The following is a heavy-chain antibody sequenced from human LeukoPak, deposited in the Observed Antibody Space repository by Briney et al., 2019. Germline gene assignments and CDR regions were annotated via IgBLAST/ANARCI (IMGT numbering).Heavy chain of an antibody. CDR1: GFTFSSYA. V-gene: IGHV3-23*01. Sequence: GGSLRLSCAASGFTFSSYAMSWVRQAPGKGLEWVSAISGSGGSTYYADSVEGRFTISRDNSKNTLYLQMNSLRAEDTAVYYCAKGMRSGYYYYGMDVWGQGTTVTVSS. CDR2: ISGSGGST. D-gene: IGHD2-8*01. J-gene: IGHJ6*02. CDR3: AKGMRSGYYYYGMDV.